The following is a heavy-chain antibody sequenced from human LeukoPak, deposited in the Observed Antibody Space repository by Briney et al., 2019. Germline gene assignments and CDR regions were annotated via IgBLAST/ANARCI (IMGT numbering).Heavy chain of an antibody. Sequence: GGSLRLSCSASGFTFSSYAMHGVRQAPGKGLEYVSAISSNGCSTNYADSVKVRFTISRDNSKNTLYLQMSSLRDEDTAVYYCAREGKLDSYFDGFDMWGQGTMVTVSS. V-gene: IGHV3-64*04. CDR2: ISSNGCST. CDR3: AREGKLDSYFDGFDM. D-gene: IGHD2-21*01. J-gene: IGHJ3*02. CDR1: GFTFSSYA.